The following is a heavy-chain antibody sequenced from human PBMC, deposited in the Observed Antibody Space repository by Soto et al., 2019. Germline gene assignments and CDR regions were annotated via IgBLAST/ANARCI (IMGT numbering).Heavy chain of an antibody. CDR1: GFTFDDYA. Sequence: EVQLVESGGGLVQPGRSLRLSCAASGFTFDDYAMHWVRQAPGKGLEWVSGISWNSGSIGYADSVKGRFTISRDNAKNSLYLQMNSLRAEDTALYYCAKDIGRFWMDAFDIWGQGTMVTVSS. CDR2: ISWNSGSI. V-gene: IGHV3-9*01. J-gene: IGHJ3*02. D-gene: IGHD3-3*01. CDR3: AKDIGRFWMDAFDI.